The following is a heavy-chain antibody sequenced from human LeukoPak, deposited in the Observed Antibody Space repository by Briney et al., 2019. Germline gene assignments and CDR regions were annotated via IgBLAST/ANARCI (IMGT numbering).Heavy chain of an antibody. CDR1: GGSISSSSYY. CDR3: ARDLGYKAVGRFDP. Sequence: SETLSLTCTVSGGSISSSSYYWGWIRQPPGKGLEWIGSIYYSGSTYYNPSLKSRVTISVDTSKYQFSLKLSSVTAADTAVYYCARDLGYKAVGRFDPWGQGTLVTVSS. D-gene: IGHD5-18*01. CDR2: IYYSGST. J-gene: IGHJ5*02. V-gene: IGHV4-39*07.